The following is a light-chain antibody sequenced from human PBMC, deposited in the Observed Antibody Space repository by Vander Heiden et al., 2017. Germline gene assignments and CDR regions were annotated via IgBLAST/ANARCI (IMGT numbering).Light chain of an antibody. V-gene: IGKV1-39*01. Sequence: DIQMTQSPSSLSASVGDRVTITCRASQSISSYLNWYQQKPGKAPKLLIYAASSLQSGVPSRFSGSGSGTDFTLTISSLKPEDWATYYCQQSYSNPLTFGPGTKVDI. CDR2: AAS. CDR3: QQSYSNPLT. CDR1: QSISSY. J-gene: IGKJ3*01.